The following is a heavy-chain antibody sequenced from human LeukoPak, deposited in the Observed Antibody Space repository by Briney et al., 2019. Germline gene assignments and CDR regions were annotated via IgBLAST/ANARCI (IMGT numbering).Heavy chain of an antibody. CDR3: ARHSHYYDSRMDY. CDR1: GYTFSGFY. V-gene: IGHV1-2*02. D-gene: IGHD3-22*01. Sequence: GASVKVSCKASGYTFSGFYMHWVRQAPGQGLEWMGWINPTTGGTNYAQKFQGRVTMTRDTSISTAYMEMSSLRSEDTAVYYCARHSHYYDSRMDYWGQGTLVTVSS. J-gene: IGHJ4*02. CDR2: INPTTGGT.